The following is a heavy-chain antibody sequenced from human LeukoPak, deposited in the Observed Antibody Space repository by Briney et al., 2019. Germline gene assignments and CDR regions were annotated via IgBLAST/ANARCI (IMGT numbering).Heavy chain of an antibody. CDR2: IHSSGST. Sequence: PSDTLSLTCTVSGGSLSGHFWSWFRRPPGKGLENIGYIHSSGSTNYNPSLKSRVTISVDTSKNQFSLKLSSVTAADTAVYYCARGRGYYDAFDIWGQGTMVTVSS. CDR3: ARGRGYYDAFDI. D-gene: IGHD3-22*01. V-gene: IGHV4-59*11. CDR1: GGSLSGHF. J-gene: IGHJ3*02.